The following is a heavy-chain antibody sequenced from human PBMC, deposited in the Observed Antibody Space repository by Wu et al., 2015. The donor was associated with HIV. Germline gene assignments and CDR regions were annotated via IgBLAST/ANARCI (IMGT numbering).Heavy chain of an antibody. CDR1: GYTFTDYY. D-gene: IGHD1-26*01. CDR2: VDPEDGET. CDR3: ARGGIIMGPTIKTSYYMDV. V-gene: IGHV1-69-2*01. J-gene: IGHJ6*03. Sequence: EVQLVQSGAEVKKPGATVKISCKVSGYTFTDYYMHWVQQAPGKGLEWMGLVDPEDGETIYAEKFQGRVTITADTSTDTAYMELSSLRSEDTAIYYCARGGIIMGPTIKTSYYMDVWGKGTMVTVSS.